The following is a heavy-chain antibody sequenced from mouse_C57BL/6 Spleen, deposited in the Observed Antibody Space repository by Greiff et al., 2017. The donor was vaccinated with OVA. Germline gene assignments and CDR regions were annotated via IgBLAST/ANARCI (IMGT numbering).Heavy chain of an antibody. V-gene: IGHV1-82*01. Sequence: VQLQQSGPELVKPGASVKISCKASGYAFSSSWMNWVKQRPGKGLEWIGRIYPGDGDTNYNGKFKGKATLTADKSSSTAYMQLSSLTSEDSAVYFCARSRADYFDYWGQGTTLTVSS. J-gene: IGHJ2*01. CDR2: IYPGDGDT. CDR3: ARSRADYFDY. CDR1: GYAFSSSW.